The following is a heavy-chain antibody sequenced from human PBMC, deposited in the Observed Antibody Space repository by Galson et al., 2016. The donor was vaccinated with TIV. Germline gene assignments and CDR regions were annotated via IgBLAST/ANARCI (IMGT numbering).Heavy chain of an antibody. J-gene: IGHJ3*02. D-gene: IGHD3-10*01. CDR3: ARGDGSGSYYYDAFDI. CDR2: ITPIFGTP. CDR1: GGIFNTYT. Sequence: SVKVSCKASGGIFNTYTISWVRQAPGQGLEWMGKITPIFGTPNYAQMFQGRVSITADESTSTAYMELSRLRSEDTAVYYCARGDGSGSYYYDAFDIWGQGTLVTVSS. V-gene: IGHV1-69*13.